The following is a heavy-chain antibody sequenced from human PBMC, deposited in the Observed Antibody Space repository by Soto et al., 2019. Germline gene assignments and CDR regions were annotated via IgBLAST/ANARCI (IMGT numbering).Heavy chain of an antibody. D-gene: IGHD2-2*01. V-gene: IGHV2-5*02. J-gene: IGHJ5*02. Sequence: SGPTLVNPTQTLTLTCTFSGFSLSTSGVGVGWIRQPPGKALEWLALIYWDDDKRYSPSLKSRLTITKDTSKNQVVLTMTSMDPVDTATYYCAHSVWYCSSTSCKSFGPWGQGTLVTVSS. CDR1: GFSLSTSGVG. CDR3: AHSVWYCSSTSCKSFGP. CDR2: IYWDDDK.